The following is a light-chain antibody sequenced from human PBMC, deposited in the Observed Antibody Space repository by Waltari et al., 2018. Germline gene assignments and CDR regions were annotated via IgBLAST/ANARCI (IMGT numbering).Light chain of an antibody. CDR2: DAS. CDR1: QIVSSY. Sequence: EIVLTQSQANLSLSAGERATLSCRPSQIVSSYLAWYQHKPGQAPRLLIYDASNRATGIPARFSGSGSGTDFTLTISSLEPEDFAVYYCQQRNNWPPGTFGGGTKVEIK. V-gene: IGKV3-11*01. CDR3: QQRNNWPPGT. J-gene: IGKJ4*01.